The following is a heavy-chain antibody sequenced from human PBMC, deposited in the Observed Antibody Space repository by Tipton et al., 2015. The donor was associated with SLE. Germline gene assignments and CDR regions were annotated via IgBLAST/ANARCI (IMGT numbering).Heavy chain of an antibody. D-gene: IGHD3-22*01. CDR3: ARDPPMREAFDI. V-gene: IGHV4-34*01. CDR1: GGSFSGYY. J-gene: IGHJ3*02. CDR2: INHSGST. Sequence: TLSLTCAVYGGSFSGYYWSWIRQPPGKGLEWIGEINHSGSTNYNPSLKSRVTISVDTSKNQFSLKLSSVTAADTAVYYCARDPPMREAFDIWGQGTMVTVSS.